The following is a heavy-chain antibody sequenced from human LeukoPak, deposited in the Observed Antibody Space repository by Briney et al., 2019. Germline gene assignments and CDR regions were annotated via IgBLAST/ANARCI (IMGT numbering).Heavy chain of an antibody. Sequence: GGSLRLSCAASEFTFSSYSMNWVRQAPGKGLEWVSYITNSGNSKSYADSVKGRFTISRDNTKNSLYLQMNGLRAEDTAVYYCASCGGDCYDDYYYGMDVWGQGTTVTVSS. CDR3: ASCGGDCYDDYYYGMDV. J-gene: IGHJ6*02. CDR2: ITNSGNSK. CDR1: EFTFSSYS. V-gene: IGHV3-48*01. D-gene: IGHD2-21*02.